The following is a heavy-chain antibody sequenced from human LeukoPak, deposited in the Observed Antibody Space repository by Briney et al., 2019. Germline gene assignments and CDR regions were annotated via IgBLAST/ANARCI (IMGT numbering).Heavy chain of an antibody. Sequence: PSETLSLTCTVSGGSISSYYWSWIRQPAGKGLEWIGRIYTSGSTNYNPSLKSRVTMSVDTSKNQFSLKLSSVTAADTAVYYCARVYHYDFWSGYPSDAFDIWGQGTMVTVSS. CDR2: IYTSGST. CDR1: GGSISSYY. D-gene: IGHD3-3*01. J-gene: IGHJ3*02. V-gene: IGHV4-4*07. CDR3: ARVYHYDFWSGYPSDAFDI.